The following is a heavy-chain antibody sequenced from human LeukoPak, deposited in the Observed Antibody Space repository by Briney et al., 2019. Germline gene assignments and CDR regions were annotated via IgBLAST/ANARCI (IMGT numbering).Heavy chain of an antibody. CDR3: AARETDTFDY. D-gene: IGHD1-1*01. Sequence: SEILSLTCAVYGGSFSGYYWSWIRQPPGKGLEWIGEINHSGSTNYNPSLKSRVTISVDTSKNQFSLKLSSVTAADTAVYYCAARETDTFDYWGQGTLVTVSS. CDR2: INHSGST. J-gene: IGHJ4*02. CDR1: GGSFSGYY. V-gene: IGHV4-34*01.